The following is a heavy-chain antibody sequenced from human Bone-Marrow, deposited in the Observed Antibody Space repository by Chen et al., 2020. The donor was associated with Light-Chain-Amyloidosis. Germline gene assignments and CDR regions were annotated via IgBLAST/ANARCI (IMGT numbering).Heavy chain of an antibody. CDR2: IGSDGSST. D-gene: IGHD3-16*01. CDR3: ARDPVRGDAYNFDY. Sequence: QVQLVESGGGLVKPGGSLRLSCAASGFTFSDSHMTWIRQAPGKGLEWISYIGSDGSSTYYADSVKGRFTISRDNAKSSLYLQMNSLGAEDPAVYYCARDPVRGDAYNFDYWGQGTLVTVSS. J-gene: IGHJ4*02. V-gene: IGHV3-11*01. CDR1: GFTFSDSH.